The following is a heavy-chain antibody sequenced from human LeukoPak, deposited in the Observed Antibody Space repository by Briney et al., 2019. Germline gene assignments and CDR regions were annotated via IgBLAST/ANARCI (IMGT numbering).Heavy chain of an antibody. V-gene: IGHV4-4*02. CDR2: ILHSGST. CDR3: ARGSSSAAATAFDI. J-gene: IGHJ3*02. D-gene: IGHD6-13*01. CDR1: GGSISGSNW. Sequence: PSETLSLTCAVSGGSISGSNWWSWVRQPPGKGLEWIGEILHSGSTNYSPSLKSRVTISIDKSKNQFSLKLTSVTVADTAVYYCARGSSSAAATAFDIWGQGTMVTVSS.